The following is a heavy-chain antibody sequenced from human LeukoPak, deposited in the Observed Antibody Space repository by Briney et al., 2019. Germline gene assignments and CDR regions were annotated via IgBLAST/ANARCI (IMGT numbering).Heavy chain of an antibody. CDR3: ARTPNYYDSSGRKFAYDI. V-gene: IGHV4-34*01. D-gene: IGHD3-22*01. CDR1: GGSFSADY. CDR2: INHSGST. Sequence: PSETLSLTCAVYGGSFSADYWTWIRQSPGKGPEWIGEINHSGSTNSNPSLKSRVTISVDPSKNQFSLNLTSVTAADTAVYFCARTPNYYDSSGRKFAYDIWGQGTKVIVSS. J-gene: IGHJ3*02.